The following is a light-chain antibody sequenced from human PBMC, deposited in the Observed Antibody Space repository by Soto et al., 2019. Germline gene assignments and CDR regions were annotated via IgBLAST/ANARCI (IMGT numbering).Light chain of an antibody. CDR1: QDIDNS. CDR2: AAS. V-gene: IGKV1-9*01. J-gene: IGKJ4*01. Sequence: DIQLTQSPSFLSASVGDRVIITCRASQDIDNSLAWYQQKPGKAPKLLMYAASTLQSGVPSRFSGSRSGTEFTLTIYSLQPEDFATYYCQYRKSYPLSFGGGTKVEIK. CDR3: QYRKSYPLS.